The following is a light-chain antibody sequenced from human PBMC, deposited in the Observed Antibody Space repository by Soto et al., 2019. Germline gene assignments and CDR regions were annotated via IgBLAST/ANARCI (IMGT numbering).Light chain of an antibody. Sequence: EIVLTQSPATLSLSPGERATLSCRASQSVGSYLAWYQQKPGQAPRLLIYDASNRATGIPARFSGSGSGTDFTLTISSLESEDFAVYYCQQRRNWPLTFGGGTKVAIK. CDR2: DAS. V-gene: IGKV3-11*01. CDR3: QQRRNWPLT. CDR1: QSVGSY. J-gene: IGKJ4*01.